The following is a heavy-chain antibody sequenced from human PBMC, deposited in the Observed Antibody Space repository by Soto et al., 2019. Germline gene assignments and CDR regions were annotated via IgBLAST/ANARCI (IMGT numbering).Heavy chain of an antibody. J-gene: IGHJ3*02. CDR2: IYYSGST. CDR3: ARDRQSRGYDAFDI. Sequence: SETLSLTCTVSGGSISSGDYYWSWIRQHPGKGLEWIGYIYYSGSTYYNPSLKSRVTISVDTSKNQFSLKLSSVTAADTAVYYCARDRQSRGYDAFDIWGQGTMVTVSS. V-gene: IGHV4-31*03. D-gene: IGHD6-25*01. CDR1: GGSISSGDYY.